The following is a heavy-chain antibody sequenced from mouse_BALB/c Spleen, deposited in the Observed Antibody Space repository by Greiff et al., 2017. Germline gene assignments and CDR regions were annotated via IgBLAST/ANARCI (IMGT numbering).Heavy chain of an antibody. CDR3: AREEGLRRFLAY. Sequence: VQLQQSGAELVKPGASVKLSCTASGFNIKDTYMHWVKQRPEQGLEWIGRIDPANCNTKYDPKFQGKATITADTSSNTAYLQLSSLTSEDTAVYYCAREEGLRRFLAYWGQGTLVTVSA. J-gene: IGHJ3*01. CDR2: IDPANCNT. CDR1: GFNIKDTY. V-gene: IGHV14-3*02. D-gene: IGHD2-4*01.